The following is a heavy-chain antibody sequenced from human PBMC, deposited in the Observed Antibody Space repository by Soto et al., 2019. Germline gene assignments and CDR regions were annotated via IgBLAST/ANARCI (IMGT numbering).Heavy chain of an antibody. Sequence: PGGSLRLSCAASGFNVGAFAVNWVRQAPGKGLEWVAGIGVSDVFIYYSDSVRGRFYISRDASENILYLQMNSLRVDDTALYYCTRETIAGTTGLGSWGPGTLVTVSS. D-gene: IGHD1-1*01. CDR2: IGVSDVFI. CDR3: TRETIAGTTGLGS. CDR1: GFNVGAFA. V-gene: IGHV3-23*01. J-gene: IGHJ4*02.